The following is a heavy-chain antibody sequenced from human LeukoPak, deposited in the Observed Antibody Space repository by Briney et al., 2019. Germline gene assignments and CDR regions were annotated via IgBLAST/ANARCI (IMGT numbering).Heavy chain of an antibody. Sequence: PSETLSLTCAVYGGSFSVYYWSGIRQPPGKGLEWIGEINHSGGTNYNPSLKSRVTISVDTSKNQFSLKLSSVTAADTAVYYCARLGGAAAGGGAIFDPWGQGTPVTVSS. CDR3: ARLGGAAAGGGAIFDP. J-gene: IGHJ5*02. CDR2: INHSGGT. V-gene: IGHV4-34*01. D-gene: IGHD6-13*01. CDR1: GGSFSVYY.